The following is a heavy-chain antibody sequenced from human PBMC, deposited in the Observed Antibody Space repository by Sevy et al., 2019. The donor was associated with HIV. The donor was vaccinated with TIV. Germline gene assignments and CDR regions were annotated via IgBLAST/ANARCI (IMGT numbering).Heavy chain of an antibody. J-gene: IGHJ4*02. V-gene: IGHV1-24*01. CDR3: ARAGVTYSSRSFDY. CDR2: FDPEDGET. D-gene: IGHD6-13*01. Sequence: ASVKVSCKVSGYTLIEFSMHWVRQAPGKGLEWTGGFDPEDGETIYAQRFQGRVTMTEDTSTDTAYMELSSLRSEDTAVYYCARAGVTYSSRSFDYWGQGTLVTVSS. CDR1: GYTLIEFS.